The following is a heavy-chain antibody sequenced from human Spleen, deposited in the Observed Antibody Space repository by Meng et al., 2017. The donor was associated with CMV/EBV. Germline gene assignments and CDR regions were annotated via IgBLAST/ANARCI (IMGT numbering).Heavy chain of an antibody. V-gene: IGHV3-23*01. J-gene: IGHJ6*02. CDR3: ASIKSSGQNYYYYYPMGV. D-gene: IGHD6-19*01. CDR2: ISASGAST. Sequence: LTCAASGFTFSNFAMTWVRQAPGKGLEWVSVISASGASTYYADSVKGRFTISRENSKNTLYLQMNSLRAEDTAEYYCASIKSSGQNYYYYYPMGVWGQGTTVTVSS. CDR1: GFTFSNFA.